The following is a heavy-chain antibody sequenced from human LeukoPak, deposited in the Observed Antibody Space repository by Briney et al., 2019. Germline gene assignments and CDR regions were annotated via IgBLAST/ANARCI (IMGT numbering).Heavy chain of an antibody. V-gene: IGHV1-8*01. D-gene: IGHD3-22*01. CDR1: GYTFTSYD. CDR2: MNPNSGNT. CDR3: ARARGLYYYDSSGYYYGFDY. J-gene: IGHJ4*02. Sequence: ASVKVSCKASGYTFTSYDINWVRQATGQGLEWMGWMNPNSGNTGYAQKFQGRVTMTRNTSISTAYMELSSLRSEDTAVYYCARARGLYYYDSSGYYYGFDYWGQGTLVTVSS.